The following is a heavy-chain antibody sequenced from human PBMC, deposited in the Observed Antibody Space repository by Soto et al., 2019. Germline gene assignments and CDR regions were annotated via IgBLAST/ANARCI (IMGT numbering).Heavy chain of an antibody. CDR3: AREDGHSSAAIDS. D-gene: IGHD6-19*01. Sequence: SETLSLTCSVSGASTRRSSSYYWSWIRQTPEKGLEWIGYISYSGSTYYNPSLQTRVAISVDTSKNQFSLNLRSVTAADTAVYFCAREDGHSSAAIDSCGQGTLVTVSS. CDR1: GASTRRSSSYY. CDR2: ISYSGST. V-gene: IGHV4-30-4*01. J-gene: IGHJ4*02.